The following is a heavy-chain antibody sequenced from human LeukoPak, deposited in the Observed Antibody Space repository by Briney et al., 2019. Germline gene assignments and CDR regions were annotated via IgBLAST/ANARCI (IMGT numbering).Heavy chain of an antibody. J-gene: IGHJ6*04. CDR2: IYYSGST. Sequence: SETLSLTRTLSGDSLSIYYWSWIRQPPGKGLEWIGYIYYSGSTNYNPSLKSRVTISLDTSKNQFSLKLSSVTAADTAVYYCARGSLWFGELLFNYYYYYGMDVWGKGTTVTVSS. D-gene: IGHD3-10*01. CDR1: GDSLSIYY. CDR3: ARGSLWFGELLFNYYYYYGMDV. V-gene: IGHV4-59*01.